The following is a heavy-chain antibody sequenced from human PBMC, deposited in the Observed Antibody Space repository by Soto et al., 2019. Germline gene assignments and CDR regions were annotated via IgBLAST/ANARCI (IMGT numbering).Heavy chain of an antibody. CDR1: GYTFTDYA. Sequence: GASVKVSCKPYGYTFTDYAMHWVRQAPGQRLEWMAWVNGGNGNTKYSQKFQGRVTITRDTSASTAYMELSSLRSEDTAMYYCAREYSSTAPLLDYWGQGTLVTVSS. CDR3: AREYSSTAPLLDY. CDR2: VNGGNGNT. V-gene: IGHV1-3*01. J-gene: IGHJ4*02. D-gene: IGHD2-2*01.